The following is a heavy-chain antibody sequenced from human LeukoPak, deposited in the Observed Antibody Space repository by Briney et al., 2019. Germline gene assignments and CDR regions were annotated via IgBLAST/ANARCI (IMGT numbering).Heavy chain of an antibody. CDR3: ARGLVRFGELY. J-gene: IGHJ4*02. D-gene: IGHD3-10*01. Sequence: PSETLSLTCAVYGGSFSGYYWSWIRQPLGKGLEWIGEINHSGSTNYNPSLKSRVTISVDTSKNQFSLKLSSVTAADTAVYYCARGLVRFGELYWGQGTLVTVSS. CDR2: INHSGST. CDR1: GGSFSGYY. V-gene: IGHV4-34*01.